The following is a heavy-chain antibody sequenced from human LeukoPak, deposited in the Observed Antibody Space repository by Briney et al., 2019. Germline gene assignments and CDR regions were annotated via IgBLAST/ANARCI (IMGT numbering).Heavy chain of an antibody. D-gene: IGHD5-12*01. J-gene: IGHJ4*02. CDR2: FDPEDGET. Sequence: ASLKVSCKVSGYTLTELSMHWVRQAPGKGLEWMGGFDPEDGETIYAQKFQGRVTMTEDTSTDTAYMELSSLRSEDTAVYYCATGPWLRFNVLLHYWGQGTLVTISS. CDR1: GYTLTELS. CDR3: ATGPWLRFNVLLHY. V-gene: IGHV1-24*01.